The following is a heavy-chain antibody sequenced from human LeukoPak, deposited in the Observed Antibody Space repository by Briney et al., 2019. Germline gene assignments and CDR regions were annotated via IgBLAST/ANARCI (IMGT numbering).Heavy chain of an antibody. V-gene: IGHV3-30-3*01. D-gene: IGHD3-10*01. CDR3: AREGYYGSGSPPSLYFDY. CDR1: GFTFRNYV. CDR2: TSSDLNVK. J-gene: IGHJ4*02. Sequence: GGSLRLSYAASGFTFRNYVIHWVRQAPGKGLEWVAVTSSDLNVKLYADSVKGRFTISRDNSRSTLYLQMNSLRPEDTAIYYCAREGYYGSGSPPSLYFDYWGQGTLVTVSS.